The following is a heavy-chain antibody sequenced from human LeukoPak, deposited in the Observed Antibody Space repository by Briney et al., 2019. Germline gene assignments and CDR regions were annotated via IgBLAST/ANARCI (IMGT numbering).Heavy chain of an antibody. Sequence: KPSETLSLTCTVSGGSISSSSYDWGWIRQPPGKGLEWIVGIYYSGSTYYNPSLKSRVTISVDTSKNQFSLKLSSVTAADTAVYYCYSSGWNENYYYYYMDVWGKGTTVTVSS. CDR3: YSSGWNENYYYYYMDV. D-gene: IGHD6-19*01. V-gene: IGHV4-39*01. CDR2: IYYSGST. J-gene: IGHJ6*03. CDR1: GGSISSSSYD.